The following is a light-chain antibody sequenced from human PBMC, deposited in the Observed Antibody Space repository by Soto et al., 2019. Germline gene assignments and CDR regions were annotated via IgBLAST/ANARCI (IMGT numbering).Light chain of an antibody. Sequence: DIQMTQSPSALSASVGDRVTITCRASQSISSWLAWYQQKPGKAPKLLIYDASTLESGVPSRFSGSGSGTEFTLTISSLQPEDFATYYCQQYNNWTFGQGTKVDIK. V-gene: IGKV1-5*01. CDR3: QQYNNWT. CDR2: DAS. CDR1: QSISSW. J-gene: IGKJ1*01.